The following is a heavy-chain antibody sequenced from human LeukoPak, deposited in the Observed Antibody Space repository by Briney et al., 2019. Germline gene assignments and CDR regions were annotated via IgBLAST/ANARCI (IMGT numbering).Heavy chain of an antibody. D-gene: IGHD6-19*01. V-gene: IGHV4-34*01. Sequence: SETLSLTCAVNGGVYSRYYWSEIGQPPGKGLEWIGEINHSGSTNYNPSLKSRVTISVDTSKNQFSLKLSSVTAADTAVYYCGRGTTTRGGYGSRTAGRAKWSGPRGQGTLVTVSS. CDR3: GRGTTTRGGYGSRTAGRAKWSGP. J-gene: IGHJ5*02. CDR1: GGVYSRYY. CDR2: INHSGST.